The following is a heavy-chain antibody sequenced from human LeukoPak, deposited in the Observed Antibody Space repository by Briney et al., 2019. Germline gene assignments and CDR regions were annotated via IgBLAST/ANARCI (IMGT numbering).Heavy chain of an antibody. J-gene: IGHJ4*02. V-gene: IGHV4-34*01. CDR1: GGSFSGYY. Sequence: SETLSLTCAVYGGSFSGYYWSWIRQPPGKGLEWTGEINHSGSTNYNPSLKSRVTISVDTSKNQFSLKLSSVTAADTAVYYCAVSGYCSSTSCYRLGHWGQGTLVTVSS. D-gene: IGHD2-2*01. CDR3: AVSGYCSSTSCYRLGH. CDR2: INHSGST.